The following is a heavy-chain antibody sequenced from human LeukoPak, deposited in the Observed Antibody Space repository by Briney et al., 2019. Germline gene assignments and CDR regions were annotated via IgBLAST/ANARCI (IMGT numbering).Heavy chain of an antibody. CDR2: ITGRSYT. D-gene: IGHD6-19*01. CDR3: VRELSSAVAGPGVGY. CDR1: GFTFSTYS. J-gene: IGHJ4*02. Sequence: GGSLRLSCAASGFTFSTYSMNWVRQAPGEGLEWVSSITGRSYTYYADSVKGRFTISRDNAKNSLYLQMNSLRVEDTAVYYCVRELSSAVAGPGVGYWGQGTLVTVSS. V-gene: IGHV3-21*01.